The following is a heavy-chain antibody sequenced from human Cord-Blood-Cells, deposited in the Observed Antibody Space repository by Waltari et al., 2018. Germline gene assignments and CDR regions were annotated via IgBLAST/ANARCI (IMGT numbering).Heavy chain of an antibody. CDR1: GGSISNSSYY. CDR2: IYYSGST. J-gene: IGHJ3*02. Sequence: QLQLQESGPGLVKPSETLSLTCTVSGGSISNSSYYWGWIRQPPGKGLEWIGSIYYSGSTYYNPSLKSRVTIAVDTSKNQFSLKLSSVTAADTAVYYCASWWSYYAFDIWGQGTMVTVSS. CDR3: ASWWSYYAFDI. D-gene: IGHD1-26*01. V-gene: IGHV4-39*01.